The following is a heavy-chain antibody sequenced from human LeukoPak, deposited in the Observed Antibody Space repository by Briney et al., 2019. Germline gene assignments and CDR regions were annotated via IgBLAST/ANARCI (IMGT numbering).Heavy chain of an antibody. CDR2: IYYSGST. J-gene: IGHJ3*02. CDR1: GGSISSYY. V-gene: IGHV4-59*01. D-gene: IGHD3-22*01. Sequence: PSETLSLTCTVSGGSISSYYCSWIRQPPRKGLAWIGYIYYSGSTNYNPSLKSRVTISVDTSKNQFSLKLSSVTAADTAVYYCARESHYYDSSGPHAFDIWGQGTMVTVSS. CDR3: ARESHYYDSSGPHAFDI.